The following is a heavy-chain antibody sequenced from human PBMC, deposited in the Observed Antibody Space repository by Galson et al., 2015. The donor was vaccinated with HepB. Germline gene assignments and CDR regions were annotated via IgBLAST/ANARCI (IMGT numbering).Heavy chain of an antibody. CDR2: ISGSGGST. D-gene: IGHD2-2*01. Sequence: SLRLSCAASGFTFSSYAMSWVRQAPGKGLEWVSAISGSGGSTYYADSVKGRFTISRGNSKNTLYLQMNSLRAEDTAVYYCAKDGVDCSSTSCYLIHYYYYYYMDVWGKGTTVTVSS. V-gene: IGHV3-23*01. CDR1: GFTFSSYA. J-gene: IGHJ6*03. CDR3: AKDGVDCSSTSCYLIHYYYYYYMDV.